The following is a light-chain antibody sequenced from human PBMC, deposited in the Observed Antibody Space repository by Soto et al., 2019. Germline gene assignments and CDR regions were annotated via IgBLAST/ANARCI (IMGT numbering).Light chain of an antibody. CDR2: DVA. J-gene: IGLJ1*01. CDR1: SSDVGGSNF. CDR3: VSYTSSTTYV. Sequence: QSVLTLPASVSDSPGQSITISCTGTSSDVGGSNFVSWHQQHPGKPPKLIIYDVANRPSGVSNRFYGSKSGSTASLIISRLQTEDEADYYCVSYTSSTTYVFGTGNKVTVL. V-gene: IGLV2-14*03.